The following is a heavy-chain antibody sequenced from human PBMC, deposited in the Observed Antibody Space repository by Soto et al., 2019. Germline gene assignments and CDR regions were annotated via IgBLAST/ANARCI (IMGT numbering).Heavy chain of an antibody. CDR3: ARDRYYYYYYGMDV. CDR1: GFTFSDYW. V-gene: IGHV3-7*01. Sequence: GGSLRLSCAASGFTFSDYWMSRVRQAPGKGLEWVANIKAVGSEKYYVDSVKGRFTISRDNAKNSLYLQMNSLRAEDTAVYYCARDRYYYYYYGMDVWGQGTTVTVSS. J-gene: IGHJ6*02. CDR2: IKAVGSEK.